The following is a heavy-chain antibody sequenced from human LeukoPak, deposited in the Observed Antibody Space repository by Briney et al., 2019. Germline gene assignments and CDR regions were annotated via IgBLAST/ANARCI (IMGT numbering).Heavy chain of an antibody. V-gene: IGHV4-34*01. J-gene: IGHJ4*02. CDR3: AAADYSDYSLDY. D-gene: IGHD4-11*01. CDR2: INHSGST. CDR1: GGSFSGYY. Sequence: PSETLSLTCAVYGGSFSGYYWSWIRQPPGKGLEWIGEINHSGSTNYNPSLKSRVTLSIDTSKNQFSLKLSSVTAADTAVYFCAAADYSDYSLDYWGQGTLVTVSS.